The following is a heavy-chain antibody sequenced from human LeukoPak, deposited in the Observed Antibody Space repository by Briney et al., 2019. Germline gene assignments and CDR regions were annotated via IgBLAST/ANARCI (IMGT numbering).Heavy chain of an antibody. Sequence: GGSLRLSCAASGFTFSSYAMSWVREPPGRGLEWVSSISGTGDTTYYADSVKGRFTISRDNSKNTLYLQMNSLRAEDTAVYYCAKASALSTYSGNWFDPWGQGTLVTVSS. V-gene: IGHV3-23*01. CDR1: GFTFSSYA. CDR3: AKASALSTYSGNWFDP. CDR2: ISGTGDTT. D-gene: IGHD2-15*01. J-gene: IGHJ5*02.